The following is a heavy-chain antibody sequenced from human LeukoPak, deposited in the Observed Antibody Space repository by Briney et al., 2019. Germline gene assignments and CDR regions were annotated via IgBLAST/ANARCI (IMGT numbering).Heavy chain of an antibody. CDR1: GFSFSSYG. V-gene: IGHV3-23*01. CDR2: ISGSGGST. D-gene: IGHD5-18*01. CDR3: AKETQGIQLWLRGAFDI. Sequence: GGSLRLSCAASGFSFSSYGIHWVRQAPGKGLEWVSAISGSGGSTYYADSVKGRFTISRDNSKNTLYLQMNSLRAEDTAVYYCAKETQGIQLWLRGAFDIWGQGTMVTVSS. J-gene: IGHJ3*02.